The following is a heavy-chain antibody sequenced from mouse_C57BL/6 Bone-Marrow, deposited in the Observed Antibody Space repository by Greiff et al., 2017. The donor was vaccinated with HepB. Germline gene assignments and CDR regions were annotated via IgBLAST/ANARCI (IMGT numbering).Heavy chain of an antibody. V-gene: IGHV1-9*01. CDR3: ARGIYLIAY. CDR2: ILPGSGST. J-gene: IGHJ3*01. CDR1: GYTFTGYW. Sequence: VQRVESGAELMKPGASVKLSCKATGYTFTGYWIEWVKQRPGHGLEWIGEILPGSGSTNYNEKFKGKATFTADTSSNTAYMKLSSLTTEDSAIYYWARGIYLIAYWGQGTLVTVSA. D-gene: IGHD1-1*01.